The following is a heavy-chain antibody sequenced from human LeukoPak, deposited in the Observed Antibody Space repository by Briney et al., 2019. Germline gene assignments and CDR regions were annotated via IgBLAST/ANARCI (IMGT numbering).Heavy chain of an antibody. Sequence: SVKVSCKASGGPFGSYAINWVRQAPGQGPEWMGGIVPAYGTANYAQKFKGRVTITADESTSTAYMEMSSLRSEDTAVYYCARDRTSGHSNFFPYWGPGTLVTVSS. CDR2: IVPAYGTA. V-gene: IGHV1-69*01. CDR1: GGPFGSYA. D-gene: IGHD4-11*01. CDR3: ARDRTSGHSNFFPY. J-gene: IGHJ4*02.